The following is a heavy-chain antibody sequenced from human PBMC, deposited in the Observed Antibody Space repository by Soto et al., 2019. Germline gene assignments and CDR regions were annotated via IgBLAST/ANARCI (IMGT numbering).Heavy chain of an antibody. D-gene: IGHD3-22*01. V-gene: IGHV4-39*01. CDR3: ARVSLLYDSSGIRVRWFDP. Sequence: QLQLQESGPGLVKPSETLSLTCTVSGGSISSSSYYWGWIRQPPGKGLEWIGSIYYSGSTYYNPSLKSRVTISVDTSKNQFSLKLSSVTAADTAVYYCARVSLLYDSSGIRVRWFDPWGQGTLVTVSS. J-gene: IGHJ5*02. CDR1: GGSISSSSYY. CDR2: IYYSGST.